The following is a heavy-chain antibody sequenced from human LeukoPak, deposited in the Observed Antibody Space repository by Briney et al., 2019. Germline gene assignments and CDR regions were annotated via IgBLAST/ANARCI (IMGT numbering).Heavy chain of an antibody. J-gene: IGHJ4*02. D-gene: IGHD5-24*01. Sequence: GGSLRLSCAASGFEFSDYGMNWVRQAPGGGLEWVSSIGSSGSDIYYSDSVKGRFAISRDNSKNTVYLQMNSLKTEDTAMYYCARPSPPGDGYNPCDYWGPGALVVVSS. CDR1: GFEFSDYG. V-gene: IGHV3-21*01. CDR2: IGSSGSDI. CDR3: ARPSPPGDGYNPCDY.